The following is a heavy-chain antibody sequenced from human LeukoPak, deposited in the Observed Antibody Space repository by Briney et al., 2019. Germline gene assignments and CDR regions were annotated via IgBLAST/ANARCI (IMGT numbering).Heavy chain of an antibody. V-gene: IGHV3-48*01. D-gene: IGHD3-22*01. Sequence: GGSLRLSCAASGFTFNSYSMNWVRQAPGKGLEWISYISGSSAAIYYADSVKGRFTISRDNARNSLYLQMSSLRAEDTAVYYCARSRTYYYDTNWFDPRGQGTLVTVSS. J-gene: IGHJ5*02. CDR2: ISGSSAAI. CDR1: GFTFNSYS. CDR3: ARSRTYYYDTNWFDP.